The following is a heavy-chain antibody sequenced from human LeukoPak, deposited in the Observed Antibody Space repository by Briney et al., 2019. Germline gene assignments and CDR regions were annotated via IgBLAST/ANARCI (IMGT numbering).Heavy chain of an antibody. CDR3: ARPRRRYYYYGMDV. CDR2: FDPEDGET. V-gene: IGHV1-24*01. J-gene: IGHJ6*02. CDR1: GYTLTELA. Sequence: ASVKVSCKVSGYTLTELAMHWVRQAPGEGLEWMGGFDPEDGETIYAQKFQGRVTMTEDTSTDTAYMELSSLTSEDTAVYFCARPRRRYYYYGMDVWGQGTSVTVSS.